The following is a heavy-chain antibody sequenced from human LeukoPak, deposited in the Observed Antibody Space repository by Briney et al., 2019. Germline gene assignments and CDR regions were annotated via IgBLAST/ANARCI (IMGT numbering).Heavy chain of an antibody. V-gene: IGHV4-38-2*02. D-gene: IGHD1-14*01. CDR1: GYSISRGYH. Sequence: SETLSLTCSVSGYSISRGYHWAWVRQPPGKGLEWIGSVHHSGATYCNPPLNSRLTISADTSKNQFSLKMDSVTAADTAVYYCARINFNPDYWGQGTLVSVSS. CDR3: ARINFNPDY. J-gene: IGHJ4*02. CDR2: VHHSGAT.